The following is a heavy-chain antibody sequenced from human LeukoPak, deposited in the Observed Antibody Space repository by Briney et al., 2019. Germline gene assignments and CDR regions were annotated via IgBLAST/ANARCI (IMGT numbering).Heavy chain of an antibody. CDR3: ARDLSGSIYFDY. CDR2: IYYRGST. V-gene: IGHV4-59*01. Sequence: SETLSLTCTVSGGSISSYYWSWIRQPPGKGLEWIGYIYYRGSTNYNPSLKSRVTISVDTSKNQFSLKLSSVTAADTAVYYCARDLSGSIYFDYWGQGTLVTVSS. CDR1: GGSISSYY. D-gene: IGHD5-12*01. J-gene: IGHJ4*02.